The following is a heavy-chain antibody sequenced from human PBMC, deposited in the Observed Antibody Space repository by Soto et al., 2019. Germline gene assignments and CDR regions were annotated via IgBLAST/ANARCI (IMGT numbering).Heavy chain of an antibody. CDR3: ARGLILWFGELSRRGGYYYYMDV. CDR1: GGSFSGYQ. D-gene: IGHD3-10*01. J-gene: IGHJ6*03. CDR2: INDSGNI. V-gene: IGHV4-34*01. Sequence: QVQLQQWSAGLLKPSETLSLTCAVYGGSFSGYQWSWIRQTPGKGLEWIGEINDSGNINYNPSLKSRVTILLDTPKKQISLKLSSVTAADSAVYYCARGLILWFGELSRRGGYYYYMDVWAKGTTVTVSS.